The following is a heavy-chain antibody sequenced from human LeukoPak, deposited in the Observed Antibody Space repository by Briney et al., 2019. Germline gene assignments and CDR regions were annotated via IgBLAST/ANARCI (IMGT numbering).Heavy chain of an antibody. Sequence: GGSLRVSCAASGFTVSSSAMSWVRQAPGKGLEWVSSISVSGGNTYYADSVKGRFTISRDNSKNTLYLQMDSLRAEDTAVYYCAKADSGWYDFDYWGQGTLVTVSS. CDR2: ISVSGGNT. CDR3: AKADSGWYDFDY. D-gene: IGHD6-19*01. J-gene: IGHJ4*02. CDR1: GFTVSSSA. V-gene: IGHV3-23*01.